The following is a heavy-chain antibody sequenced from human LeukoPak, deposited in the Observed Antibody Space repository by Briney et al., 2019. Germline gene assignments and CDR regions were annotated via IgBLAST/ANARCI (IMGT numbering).Heavy chain of an antibody. D-gene: IGHD1-14*01. CDR1: GYTFTGYY. Sequence: ASVKVSCKASGYTFTGYYIHWVRQAPGQGLEWMGWVNPNSGGTNYAQKFQGRVTMTRDTSISTAYMDLSSLRSDDTAVYYCARCHQPDWYFDLWGRGTLVTVSS. J-gene: IGHJ2*01. CDR2: VNPNSGGT. V-gene: IGHV1-2*02. CDR3: ARCHQPDWYFDL.